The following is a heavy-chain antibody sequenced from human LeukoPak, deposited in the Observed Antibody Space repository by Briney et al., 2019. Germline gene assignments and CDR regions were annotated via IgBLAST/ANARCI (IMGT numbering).Heavy chain of an antibody. CDR1: GGSISSSSYY. CDR2: IYYSGST. Sequence: SETLSLTCTVSGGSISSSSYYWGWIRQPPGKGLEWIGNIYYSGSTYYNPSLKSRVTISVDTSKNQFSLKLSSVTAADTAVYYCAKGKASGWYIVDYWGQGTLVTVSS. CDR3: AKGKASGWYIVDY. V-gene: IGHV4-39*07. D-gene: IGHD6-19*01. J-gene: IGHJ4*02.